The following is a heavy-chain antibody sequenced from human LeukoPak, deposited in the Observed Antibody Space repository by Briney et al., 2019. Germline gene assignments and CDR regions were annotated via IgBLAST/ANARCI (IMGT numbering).Heavy chain of an antibody. CDR1: GYTFTSYD. J-gene: IGHJ5*02. D-gene: IGHD6-6*01. CDR2: MNPNSGNT. CDR3: ARGVGSSSRRGWFDP. Sequence: ASVKVSCKASGYTFTSYDINWVRQATGQGLEWMGWMNPNSGNTGYAQKFQGRVTMTRDMSTSTVYMELSSLRSEDTAVYYCARGVGSSSRRGWFDPWGQGTLVTVSS. V-gene: IGHV1-8*01.